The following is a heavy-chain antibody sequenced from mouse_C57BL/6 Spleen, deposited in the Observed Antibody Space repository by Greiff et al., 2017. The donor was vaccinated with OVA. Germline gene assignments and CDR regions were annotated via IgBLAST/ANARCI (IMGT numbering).Heavy chain of an antibody. V-gene: IGHV14-1*01. Sequence: VQLKQSGAELVRPGASVKLSCTASGFNIKDYYMHWVKQRPEQGLEWIGRIDPEDGDTEYAPKFQGKATMTADTSSNTAYLPLSSLTSEDTAVYYCTTFGYGNYFDYWGQGTTLTVSS. CDR3: TTFGYGNYFDY. CDR2: IDPEDGDT. J-gene: IGHJ2*01. D-gene: IGHD2-1*01. CDR1: GFNIKDYY.